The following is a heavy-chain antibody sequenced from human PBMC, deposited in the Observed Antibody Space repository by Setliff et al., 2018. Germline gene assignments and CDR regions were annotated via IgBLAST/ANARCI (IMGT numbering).Heavy chain of an antibody. Sequence: GGSLRLSCLASGFSFSNTKMSWIRQAPGKGLEWVGRIKSAADGGTIEYAAAVNGRFTVSRDDSKNTLFLQMNSLRAEDTAVYYCARDLIRGAPNWFDPWGQGTLVTVSS. J-gene: IGHJ5*02. CDR3: ARDLIRGAPNWFDP. CDR1: GFSFSNTK. D-gene: IGHD3-10*01. V-gene: IGHV3-15*01. CDR2: IKSAADGGTI.